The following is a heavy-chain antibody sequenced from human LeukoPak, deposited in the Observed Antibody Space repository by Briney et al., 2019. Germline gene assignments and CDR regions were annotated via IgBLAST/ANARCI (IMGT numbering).Heavy chain of an antibody. Sequence: GGSLRLSCAASGFTFSSYSMNWVRQAPGKGLEWVSGLSGSGDNTHYADSVKGRFTISRDNSKKTLFLHMNSLRVEDTAVYFCAKDRNIIITSFDSWGQGTLVAVSS. J-gene: IGHJ4*02. V-gene: IGHV3-23*01. CDR3: AKDRNIIITSFDS. CDR1: GFTFSSYS. CDR2: LSGSGDNT. D-gene: IGHD3-16*01.